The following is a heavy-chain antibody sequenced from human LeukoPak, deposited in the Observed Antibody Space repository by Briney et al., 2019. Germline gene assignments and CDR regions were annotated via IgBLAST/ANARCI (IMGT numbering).Heavy chain of an antibody. D-gene: IGHD6-19*01. CDR3: ARANSSGWYYFDY. CDR2: INHSGST. Sequence: SETLSLTCAVYGGSFSGYYWSWIRQPPGKGLEWIGEINHSGSTNYNPSLKSRVTISVDTSKNQFSLKLSSVTAADTAVHYCARANSSGWYYFDYWGQGTLVTVSS. J-gene: IGHJ4*02. CDR1: GGSFSGYY. V-gene: IGHV4-34*01.